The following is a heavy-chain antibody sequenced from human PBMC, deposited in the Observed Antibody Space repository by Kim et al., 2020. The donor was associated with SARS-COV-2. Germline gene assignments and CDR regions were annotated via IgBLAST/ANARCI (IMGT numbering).Heavy chain of an antibody. V-gene: IGHV4-38-2*02. J-gene: IGHJ5*02. Sequence: SETLSLTCTVSGYSISSGYYWGWIRQPPGKGLEWIGSIYHSGSTYYNPSLKSRVTISVDTSKNQFSLKLSSVTAADTAVYYCARDVYSSSFGWFDPWGQG. CDR1: GYSISSGYY. D-gene: IGHD6-13*01. CDR3: ARDVYSSSFGWFDP. CDR2: IYHSGST.